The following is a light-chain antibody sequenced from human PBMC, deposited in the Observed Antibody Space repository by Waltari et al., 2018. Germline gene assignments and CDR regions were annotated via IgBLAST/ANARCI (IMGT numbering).Light chain of an antibody. CDR2: GNS. J-gene: IGLJ1*01. CDR1: SSNLRANSD. Sequence: QSVLTQPPSVSGAPGQRVTISCPGSSSNLRANSDVPWYQQVPGTAPKLHIYGNSNRPSGVPDRFSASKSGTSASLAITGLQADDEADYYCQSYDSSLSRYVFGSGTEVTVL. V-gene: IGLV1-40*01. CDR3: QSYDSSLSRYV.